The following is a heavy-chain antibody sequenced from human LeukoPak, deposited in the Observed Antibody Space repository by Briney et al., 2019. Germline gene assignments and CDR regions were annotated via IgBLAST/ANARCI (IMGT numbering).Heavy chain of an antibody. Sequence: SGGSLRLSCAVSGLTFSDVWMSWVRQAPGKGLEWVGRIKSKTDGETIDSAAPVKGRFILSRDDSKNTLFLQMNSLKVEDTGVYYCTTDVKPLPHYEILFGAGAPDFYSGMDIWGQGTTVTVSS. V-gene: IGHV3-15*01. CDR1: GLTFSDVW. J-gene: IGHJ6*02. CDR3: TTDVKPLPHYEILFGAGAPDFYSGMDI. CDR2: IKSKTDGETI. D-gene: IGHD3-10*02.